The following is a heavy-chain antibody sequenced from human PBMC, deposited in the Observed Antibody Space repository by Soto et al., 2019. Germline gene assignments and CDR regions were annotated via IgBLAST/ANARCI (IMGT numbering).Heavy chain of an antibody. V-gene: IGHV1-46*01. Sequence: QVQLVQSGAEMRKPGASLQLSCQTSGYPFTSYHFHWVRQAPGQGLEWLGVINPTEGRTRYSQKFQDRVNMTRDTSTSTVYMELSSLRSVDTAIYFCARGREISFGYNWFDPWGQGTLVTVSS. CDR3: ARGREISFGYNWFDP. CDR1: GYPFTSYH. CDR2: INPTEGRT. J-gene: IGHJ5*02. D-gene: IGHD3-3*01.